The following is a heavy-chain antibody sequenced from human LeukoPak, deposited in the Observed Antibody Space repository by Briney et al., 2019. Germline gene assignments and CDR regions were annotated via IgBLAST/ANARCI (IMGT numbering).Heavy chain of an antibody. CDR2: IYYSGST. Sequence: PSEALSLTCTVSGGSISSYYWSWIRHPPGKGLEWVGYIYYSGSTNYNPSLKSRVTISVDTSKNQFSLKLSSVTAADTAVYYCAKHAYFQHWGQGTLVTVPS. V-gene: IGHV4-59*01. J-gene: IGHJ1*01. CDR3: AKHAYFQH. CDR1: GGSISSYY.